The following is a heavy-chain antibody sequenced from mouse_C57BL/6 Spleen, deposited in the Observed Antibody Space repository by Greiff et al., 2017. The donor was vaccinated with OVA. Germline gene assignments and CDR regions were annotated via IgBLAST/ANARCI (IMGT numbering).Heavy chain of an antibody. Sequence: VQLQQSGAELVRPGPSVKLSCKASGYTFTSYWMHWVKQRPGQGLEWIGVIDPSDSYTNYNQKFKGKATLTVDTSSSTAYMQLSSLTSEDSAVYYCARGAHPWGQGTTLTVSS. CDR3: ARGAHP. V-gene: IGHV1-59*01. J-gene: IGHJ2*01. CDR2: IDPSDSYT. CDR1: GYTFTSYW.